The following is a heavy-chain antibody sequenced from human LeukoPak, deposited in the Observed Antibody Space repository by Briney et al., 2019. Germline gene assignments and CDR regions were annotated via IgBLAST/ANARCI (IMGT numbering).Heavy chain of an antibody. J-gene: IGHJ4*02. CDR3: TRNEAGDYSFDC. CDR1: GFTFSSYR. CDR2: ISSSGSYI. V-gene: IGHV3-21*01. Sequence: GGSLRLSCAASGFTFSSYRMNWVRQAPGKGLEWVSYISSSGSYIYYGDSVQGRFTISRDNAKNSLYLQMNSLGAEDTAVYYCTRNEAGDYSFDCWGQGTLVTVSS. D-gene: IGHD4-17*01.